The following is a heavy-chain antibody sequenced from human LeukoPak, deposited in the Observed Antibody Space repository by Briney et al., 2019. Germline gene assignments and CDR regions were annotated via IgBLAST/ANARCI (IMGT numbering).Heavy chain of an antibody. CDR1: GFTFSNAW. V-gene: IGHV3-53*01. CDR3: ARGPPLRWGGFDY. Sequence: GGSLRLSCAASGFTFSNAWMSWVRQAPGKGLEWVSVIYSGGNTYYADSVKGRFTISRDNSKNTLYLQMNSLRAEDTAVYYCARGPPLRWGGFDYWGQGTLVTVSS. CDR2: IYSGGNT. D-gene: IGHD4-23*01. J-gene: IGHJ4*02.